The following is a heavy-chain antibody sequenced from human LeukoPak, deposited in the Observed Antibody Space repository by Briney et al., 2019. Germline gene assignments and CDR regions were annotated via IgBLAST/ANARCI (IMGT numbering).Heavy chain of an antibody. V-gene: IGHV3-11*01. CDR1: GFTFSDYY. CDR3: ARDGCSSTSCDDY. J-gene: IGHJ4*02. CDR2: ISSSGSTI. D-gene: IGHD2-2*01. Sequence: GGSLRLSCAASGFTFSDYYMSWIRQAPGKGMEWVSYISSSGSTIYYADSVKGRFTISRDNAKNSLYLQMNSLRAEDTAVYYCARDGCSSTSCDDYWGQGTLVTVSS.